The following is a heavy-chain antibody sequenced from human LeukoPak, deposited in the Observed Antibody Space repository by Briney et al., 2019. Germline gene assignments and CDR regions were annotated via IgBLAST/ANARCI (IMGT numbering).Heavy chain of an antibody. J-gene: IGHJ5*02. CDR2: IYYSGST. Sequence: SETLSLTCTVSGGSISSYYWSWIRQPPGKGLEWIGYIYYSGSTNYNPPLKSRATISVDTSKNQFSLKLSSVTAADTAVYYCASASAGYSSGWYGWFDPWGQGTLVTVSS. V-gene: IGHV4-59*01. CDR3: ASASAGYSSGWYGWFDP. D-gene: IGHD6-19*01. CDR1: GGSISSYY.